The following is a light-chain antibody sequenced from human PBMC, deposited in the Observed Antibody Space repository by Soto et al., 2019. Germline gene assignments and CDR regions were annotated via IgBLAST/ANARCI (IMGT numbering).Light chain of an antibody. V-gene: IGLV2-8*01. CDR2: EVT. CDR1: SSDVGGYDY. CDR3: SSFVAGNNYWV. Sequence: QSVLTQPPSASGSPGRSVTISCTGTSSDVGGYDYVSWFQQHPGKAPKLIIYEVTKRPSGVPDRFSASKSGNTASLTVSGLQADDEADYYCSSFVAGNNYWVFGGGTKLTVL. J-gene: IGLJ3*02.